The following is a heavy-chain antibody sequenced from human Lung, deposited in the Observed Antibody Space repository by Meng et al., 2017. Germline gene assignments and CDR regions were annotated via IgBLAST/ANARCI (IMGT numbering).Heavy chain of an antibody. CDR2: INSSGDYT. V-gene: IGHV1-46*03. Sequence: QVQLVQSGAEVKKPGASVKVSCKASGYTFTSYYIHWVRQAPGQGLEWMGLINSSGDYTRYAQRFQGRVTMTRDTSTSTVYMELSSLRSEDTAVYFRARDVRLLEAYFDYWGQGTLVTVSS. CDR1: GYTFTSYY. J-gene: IGHJ4*02. D-gene: IGHD6-25*01. CDR3: ARDVRLLEAYFDY.